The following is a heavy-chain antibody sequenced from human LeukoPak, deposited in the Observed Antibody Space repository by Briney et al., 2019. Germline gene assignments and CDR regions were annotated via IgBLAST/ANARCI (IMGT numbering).Heavy chain of an antibody. J-gene: IGHJ4*02. CDR3: ARGGYNILTGYYNGFDY. D-gene: IGHD3-9*01. CDR1: GGSFSGYY. Sequence: SETLSLTCAVYGGSFSGYYWSWLRQPPGKGLEWIGEINHSGSTNYNPSLKSRVTISVDTSKNQFSLKLSPVTAADTAVYYCARGGYNILTGYYNGFDYWGQGTLVTVSS. V-gene: IGHV4-34*01. CDR2: INHSGST.